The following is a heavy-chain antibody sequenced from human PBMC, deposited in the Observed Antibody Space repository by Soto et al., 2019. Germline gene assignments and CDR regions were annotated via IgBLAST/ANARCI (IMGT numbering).Heavy chain of an antibody. CDR1: GGSFSDYY. V-gene: IGHV4-34*01. Sequence: PSETLSLTCAVYGGSFSDYYWSWIRQPPGKGLEWIGEINHSGSTNYNPSLKSRVTISVDTSKNQFSLKLSSVTAADTAVYYCARGRGYSNYGNYYYYMDVWGKGTTVTVSS. D-gene: IGHD4-4*01. CDR2: INHSGST. CDR3: ARGRGYSNYGNYYYYMDV. J-gene: IGHJ6*03.